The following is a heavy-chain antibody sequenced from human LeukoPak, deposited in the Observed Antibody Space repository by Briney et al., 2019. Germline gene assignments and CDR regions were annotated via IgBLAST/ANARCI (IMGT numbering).Heavy chain of an antibody. D-gene: IGHD7-27*01. J-gene: IGHJ6*03. Sequence: PSETLSLTCTVSGGSISSSSYYWSWIRQPPGKGLEWIGCIYNSGSTNYNPSLKSRVTISVDTSKNQFSLNLSSVTAADTAVYYCARERLLGYYYYYMDVWGKGTTVTISS. CDR3: ARERLLGYYYYYMDV. CDR1: GGSISSSSYY. CDR2: IYNSGST. V-gene: IGHV4-61*01.